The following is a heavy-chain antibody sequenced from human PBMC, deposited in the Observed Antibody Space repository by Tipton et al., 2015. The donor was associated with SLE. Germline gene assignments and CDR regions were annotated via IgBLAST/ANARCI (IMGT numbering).Heavy chain of an antibody. Sequence: TLSLTCAVYGGSFSGYYWNWVRQPPGKGLEWIGEINHSGSTNYNPSLKRRVTISVDTSKKQFSLKLSSVTAADTAVYYCARGDMIVDYWGQGTLVTVSS. D-gene: IGHD3-22*01. CDR2: INHSGST. CDR1: GGSFSGYY. V-gene: IGHV4-34*01. J-gene: IGHJ4*02. CDR3: ARGDMIVDY.